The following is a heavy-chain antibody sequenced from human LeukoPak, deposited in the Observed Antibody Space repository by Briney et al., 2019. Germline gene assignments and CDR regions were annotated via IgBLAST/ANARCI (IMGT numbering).Heavy chain of an antibody. V-gene: IGHV1-2*02. CDR3: ARDGTLVGATPYYFDY. J-gene: IGHJ4*02. CDR1: GYTFTCYY. CDR2: INSNSGGT. D-gene: IGHD1-26*01. Sequence: ASVKVSCKASGYTFTCYYMHWVRQAPGQGLEWRGWINSNSGGTNYAQKFQGRVTMTRDTSISTAYMELSRLRSDDTAVYYCARDGTLVGATPYYFDYWGQGTLVTVSS.